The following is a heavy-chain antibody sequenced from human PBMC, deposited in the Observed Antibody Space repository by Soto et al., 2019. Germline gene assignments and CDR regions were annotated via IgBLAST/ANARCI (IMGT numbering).Heavy chain of an antibody. J-gene: IGHJ4*02. Sequence: QVQLVQSGAEVKKPGASVKVSCKASGYTFTSYAMHWVRQAPGQRLEWMGWINAGNGNTEYSQKFQGRVTITRDTSASTAYMELSSLRSEDTAVYYCARDQSHYTFDYWGQGTLVTVSS. CDR2: INAGNGNT. CDR3: ARDQSHYTFDY. D-gene: IGHD4-4*01. V-gene: IGHV1-3*01. CDR1: GYTFTSYA.